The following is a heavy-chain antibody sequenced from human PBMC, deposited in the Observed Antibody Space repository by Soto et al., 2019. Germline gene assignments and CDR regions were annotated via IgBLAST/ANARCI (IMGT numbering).Heavy chain of an antibody. CDR1: GFTFSSYS. D-gene: IGHD6-19*01. CDR2: ISSSSSYI. J-gene: IGHJ6*03. Sequence: GGSLRLSCAASGFTFSSYSMNWVRQAPGKGLEWVSSISSSSSYIYYADSVKGRFTISRDNAKNSLYLQMNSLRAEDTAVYYCARGPIAVAAEGYYYYYMDVWGKGTTVTVSS. V-gene: IGHV3-21*01. CDR3: ARGPIAVAAEGYYYYYMDV.